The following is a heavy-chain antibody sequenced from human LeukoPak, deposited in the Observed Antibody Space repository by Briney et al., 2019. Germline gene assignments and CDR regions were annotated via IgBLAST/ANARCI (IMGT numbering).Heavy chain of an antibody. CDR3: ARDRYSSSPRLDY. V-gene: IGHV3-30-3*01. J-gene: IGHJ4*02. CDR2: ISYDGSNK. D-gene: IGHD6-13*01. Sequence: GGSLRLSCAASGFTFSSYWMSWVRQAPGKGLEWVAVISYDGSNKYYADSVKGRFTISRDNSKNTLYLQMNSLRAEDTAVYYCARDRYSSSPRLDYWGQGTLVTVSS. CDR1: GFTFSSYW.